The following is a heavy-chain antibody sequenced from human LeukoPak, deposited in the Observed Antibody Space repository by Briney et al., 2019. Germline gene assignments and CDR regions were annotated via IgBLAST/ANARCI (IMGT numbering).Heavy chain of an antibody. V-gene: IGHV4-38-2*01. CDR1: GYSVNSAFY. CDR2: IYPRGTT. D-gene: IGHD3-3*01. J-gene: IGHJ4*02. Sequence: PSETLSLTCAVSGYSVNSAFYWGWIRQPPGKGLEWIATIYPRGTTHYNPSLEGRVTISLDMSKNNLALKLDTGTAADTAIYYCALRSQHISLFGYWGQGSLVTVSS. CDR3: ALRSQHISLFGY.